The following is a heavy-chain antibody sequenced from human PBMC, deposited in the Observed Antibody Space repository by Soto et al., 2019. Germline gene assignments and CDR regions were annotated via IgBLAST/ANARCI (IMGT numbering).Heavy chain of an antibody. V-gene: IGHV4-59*08. CDR2: IYYSGST. CDR1: GGSISSYY. J-gene: IGHJ5*02. CDR3: ASVVPAANGWWFDP. Sequence: PSETLSLTCTVSGGSISSYYWGWIRQPPGKGLEWIGYIYYSGSTNYNPSLKSRVTISVDTSKNQFSLKLSSVTAADTAVYYCASVVPAANGWWFDPWGQGTLVTVSS. D-gene: IGHD2-2*01.